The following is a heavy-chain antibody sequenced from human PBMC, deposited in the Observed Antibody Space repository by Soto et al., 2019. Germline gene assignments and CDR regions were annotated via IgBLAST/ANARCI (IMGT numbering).Heavy chain of an antibody. V-gene: IGHV3-30-3*01. Sequence: PGGSLRLSCAASGFTFSSYAMHWVRQAPGKGLEWVAVISYDGSNKYYADSVKGRFTISRDNSKNTLYLQMNSLRAEDTAVYYCARDVGRGYSYGYESNYYYYGMDVWGQGTTVTVSS. D-gene: IGHD5-18*01. J-gene: IGHJ6*02. CDR2: ISYDGSNK. CDR3: ARDVGRGYSYGYESNYYYYGMDV. CDR1: GFTFSSYA.